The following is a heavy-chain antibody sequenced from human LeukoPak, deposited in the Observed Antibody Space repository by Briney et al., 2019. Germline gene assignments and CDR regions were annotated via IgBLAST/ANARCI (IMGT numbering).Heavy chain of an antibody. D-gene: IGHD3-22*01. CDR3: AKTLGSGCFFFASDI. Sequence: GGSLRLSCAASAFTFSDYAMTWVGQAPGKGLEWVSGTSAGDGSRHYADSVKGRFTISRDNFKNTLYLQMNSLRAEDTAVYYCAKTLGSGCFFFASDIWGQASMVTASS. CDR2: TSAGDGSR. V-gene: IGHV3-23*01. J-gene: IGHJ3*02. CDR1: AFTFSDYA.